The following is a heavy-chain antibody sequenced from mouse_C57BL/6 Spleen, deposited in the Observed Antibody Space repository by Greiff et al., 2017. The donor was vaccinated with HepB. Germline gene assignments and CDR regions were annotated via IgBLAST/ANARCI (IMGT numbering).Heavy chain of an antibody. V-gene: IGHV1-82*01. Sequence: VKLQQSGPELVKPGASVKLSCKASGYAFSSSWMNWVKQRPGKGLEWIGRIYPGDGNTNYNGKFKGKATLTADKSSSTAYMQLSSLTSEDSAVYFCGGGYYDEDYYAMDYWGQGTSVTVSS. CDR3: GGGYYDEDYYAMDY. CDR2: IYPGDGNT. CDR1: GYAFSSSW. D-gene: IGHD2-4*01. J-gene: IGHJ4*01.